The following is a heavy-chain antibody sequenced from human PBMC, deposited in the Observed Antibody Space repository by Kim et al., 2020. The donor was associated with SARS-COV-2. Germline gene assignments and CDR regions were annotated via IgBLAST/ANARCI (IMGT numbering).Heavy chain of an antibody. D-gene: IGHD3-10*01. CDR2: GGT. J-gene: IGHJ4*02. V-gene: IGHV1-2*02. CDR3: ARARLGGPDY. Sequence: GGTNYAQKFQVRVTMTRDTSISTAYMELSRLRSDDTAVYYCARARLGGPDYWGQGTLVTVSS.